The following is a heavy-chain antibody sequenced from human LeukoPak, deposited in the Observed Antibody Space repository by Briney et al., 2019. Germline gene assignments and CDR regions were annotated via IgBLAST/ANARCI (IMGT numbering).Heavy chain of an antibody. CDR3: ARTMTTLTTHGELDL. CDR2: ISTNTGNS. D-gene: IGHD4-17*01. Sequence: ASVKVSCKASGYTFSNYVLSWVRQAPGQGLEWMGRISTNTGNSDYAQKLQGRVTMTTDASTSTAYMELRSLSSDDTAVYYCARTMTTLTTHGELDLWGQGTQVTVSS. J-gene: IGHJ5*02. CDR1: GYTFSNYV. V-gene: IGHV1-18*01.